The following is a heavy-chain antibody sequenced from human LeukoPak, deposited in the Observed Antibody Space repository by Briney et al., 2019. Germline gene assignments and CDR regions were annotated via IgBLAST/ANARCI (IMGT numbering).Heavy chain of an antibody. CDR1: GYTLTSYY. CDR3: AREEVVTATTYYYGMDV. CDR2: INPSGGST. D-gene: IGHD2-21*02. V-gene: IGHV1-46*01. Sequence: ASVKVSCKASGYTLTSYYMHWVRQAPGQGLEWMGIINPSGGSTSYAQKFQGRVTMTRDTSTSTVYMELSSLRSEDTAVYYCAREEVVTATTYYYGMDVWGQGTTVTVSS. J-gene: IGHJ6*02.